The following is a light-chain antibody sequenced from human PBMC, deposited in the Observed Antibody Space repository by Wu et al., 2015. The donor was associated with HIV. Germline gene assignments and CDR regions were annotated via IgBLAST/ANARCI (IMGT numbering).Light chain of an antibody. CDR3: QQHNNWPLT. CDR2: DAS. V-gene: IGKV3-11*01. J-gene: IGKJ5*01. CDR1: QSVSSY. Sequence: EIVLTQSPGTLSLSPGERATLSCRASQSVSSYLAWYQQKPGQAPRLLIYDASNRATGIPARFSGSGSGTDFTLTISSLEPEDFAIYYCQQHNNWPLTFGQGTRLEIK.